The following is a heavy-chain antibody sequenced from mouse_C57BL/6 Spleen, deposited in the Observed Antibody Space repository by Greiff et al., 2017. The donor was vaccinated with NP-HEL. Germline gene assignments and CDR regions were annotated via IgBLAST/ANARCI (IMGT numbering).Heavy chain of an antibody. J-gene: IGHJ4*01. CDR2: IYPGDGDT. D-gene: IGHD2-4*01. V-gene: IGHV1-80*01. CDR3: ARKKVRDYHYAMDY. Sequence: QVQLQQSGAELVKPGASVKISCKASGYAFSSSWMNWVKQRPGKGLEWIGQIYPGDGDTNYNGKFKGKATLTADKSSSTAYMQLSSLTSEDSAVYFCARKKVRDYHYAMDYWGQGTSVTVSS. CDR1: GYAFSSSW.